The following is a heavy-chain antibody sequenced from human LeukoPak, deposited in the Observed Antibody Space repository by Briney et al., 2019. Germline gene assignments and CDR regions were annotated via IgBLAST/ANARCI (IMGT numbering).Heavy chain of an antibody. CDR2: INAGNDNT. V-gene: IGHV1-3*01. D-gene: IGHD2/OR15-2a*01. J-gene: IGHJ3*02. CDR1: GYTFSTYA. CDR3: ARGGNIPSAFDI. Sequence: GASVKVSCKASGYTFSTYAMHWVRQAPGQRLEWMGWINAGNDNTKYSQKFQGRVTITRDTSASTAYMELSSLRSEDTAVYYCARGGNIPSAFDIWGQGTVVTVSS.